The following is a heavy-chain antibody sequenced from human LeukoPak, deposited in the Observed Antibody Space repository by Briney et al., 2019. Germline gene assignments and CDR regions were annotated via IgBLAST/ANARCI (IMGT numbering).Heavy chain of an antibody. J-gene: IGHJ3*02. CDR3: ARSPAYCGGDCPTGGAFDI. CDR1: GGSISSNTHF. Sequence: SETLSLTRTVSGGSISSNTHFWGWIRQPPGKGLEWIGTIYYSGSTYYNPSLKSRVTISVDTSKNQFSLKLSSVTAADTALYYCARSPAYCGGDCPTGGAFDIWGQGTTVTVSS. CDR2: IYYSGST. V-gene: IGHV4-39*01. D-gene: IGHD2-21*02.